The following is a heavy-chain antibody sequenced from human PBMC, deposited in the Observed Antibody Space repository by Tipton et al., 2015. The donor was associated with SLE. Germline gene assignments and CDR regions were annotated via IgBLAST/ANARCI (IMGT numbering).Heavy chain of an antibody. CDR3: ARVWSGYSSSYFDL. J-gene: IGHJ2*01. CDR2: FYYIGST. CDR1: GGSIPTYY. Sequence: TLSLTCAVSGGSIPTYYWSWIRQSPGKGLEWIGYFYYIGSTQYNPSLKSRVTMSVDTSKNHFSVKLSSVTAADTAIYYCARVWSGYSSSYFDLWGRGTLVTVSS. D-gene: IGHD3-3*01. V-gene: IGHV4-59*01.